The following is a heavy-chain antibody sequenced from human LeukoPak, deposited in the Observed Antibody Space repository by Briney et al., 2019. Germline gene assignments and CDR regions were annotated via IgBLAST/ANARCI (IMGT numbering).Heavy chain of an antibody. CDR3: ARTVGTNRGIDS. CDR2: INSDGNST. CDR1: GFTFSSYW. J-gene: IGHJ4*02. D-gene: IGHD1-14*01. Sequence: GGSLRLSCATSGFTFSSYWMYWVRQDPGKGLVWVSRINSDGNSTRYADSVKGRFTISRDNAKNTLYLQMSSLRVEETAVYYCARTVGTNRGIDSWGQGALVTVSS. V-gene: IGHV3-74*01.